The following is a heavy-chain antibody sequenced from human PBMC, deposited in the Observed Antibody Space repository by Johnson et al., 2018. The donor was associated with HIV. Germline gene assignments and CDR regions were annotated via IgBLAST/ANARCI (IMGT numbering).Heavy chain of an antibody. V-gene: IGHV3-73*02. J-gene: IGHJ3*01. Sequence: VQLVESGGGLVQPGGSLKLSCAASGFTFSGSAMHWVRQASGNGLEWVGRIRSKANSYATAYAASVKGRFTISRDDSKNTLYLQMNSLRVEDTAVYYCARGVTGYSYGTWGQGTMVTVSS. D-gene: IGHD5-18*01. CDR3: ARGVTGYSYGT. CDR1: GFTFSGSA. CDR2: IRSKANSYAT.